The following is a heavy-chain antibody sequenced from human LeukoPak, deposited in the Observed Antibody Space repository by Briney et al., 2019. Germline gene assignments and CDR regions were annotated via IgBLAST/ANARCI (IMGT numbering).Heavy chain of an antibody. CDR3: ARRPGLERYYFDY. CDR1: RFTFSSYA. CDR2: ISGSGGST. V-gene: IGHV3-23*01. J-gene: IGHJ4*02. D-gene: IGHD1-1*01. Sequence: GGSLRLSCAASRFTFSSYAMSWVRQAPGKGLQWVSTISGSGGSTYYADSVKGRFTISRDNSKNTLYLQMNSLRAEDTAVYYCARRPGLERYYFDYWGQGTLVTVSS.